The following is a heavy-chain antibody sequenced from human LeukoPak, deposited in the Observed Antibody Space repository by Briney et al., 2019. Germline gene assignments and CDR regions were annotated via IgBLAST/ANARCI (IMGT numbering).Heavy chain of an antibody. CDR1: RFTFSSNA. D-gene: IGHD3-3*01. J-gene: IGHJ6*02. Sequence: AGGSLRLSCAASRFTFSSNAMHWVRQAPGKGLEWVAVISYDGNNEFYADSVKGRFTISRDNSKNTLYLQMNSLRAEDTAVYYCARDYGIFGGYYYYGMDVWGQGTTVTVSS. V-gene: IGHV3-30-3*01. CDR3: ARDYGIFGGYYYYGMDV. CDR2: ISYDGNNE.